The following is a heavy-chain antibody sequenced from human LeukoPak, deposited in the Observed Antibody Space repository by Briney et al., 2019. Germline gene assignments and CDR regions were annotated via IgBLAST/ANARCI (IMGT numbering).Heavy chain of an antibody. CDR3: ARAAGDSSGGYFDY. V-gene: IGHV4-38-2*02. D-gene: IGHD3-22*01. J-gene: IGHJ4*02. CDR1: GFPLSSGYY. Sequence: SETLSLTCTVSGFPLSSGYYWGWIRQSPGKGLEWIGSIYRSGSTYYNPSLKSPVTISVDTSKLQFSLNLSSMTAADTAVYYCARAAGDSSGGYFDYWGQGTLVTVSS. CDR2: IYRSGST.